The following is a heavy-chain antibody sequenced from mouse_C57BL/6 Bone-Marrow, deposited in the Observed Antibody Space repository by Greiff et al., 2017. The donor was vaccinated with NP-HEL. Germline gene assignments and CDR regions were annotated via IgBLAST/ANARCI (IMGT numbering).Heavy chain of an antibody. CDR2: IYPGSGST. D-gene: IGHD1-1*01. CDR1: GYTFTSYW. V-gene: IGHV1-55*01. J-gene: IGHJ4*01. CDR3: ARFPDCYGSSYGDAMDY. Sequence: VQLQQPGAELVKPGASVKMSCKASGYTFTSYWITWVKQRPGQGLEWIGDIYPGSGSTNYNEKFKSKATLTVDTSSSTAYMQLSSLTSEDSAVYYCARFPDCYGSSYGDAMDYWGQGTSVTVSS.